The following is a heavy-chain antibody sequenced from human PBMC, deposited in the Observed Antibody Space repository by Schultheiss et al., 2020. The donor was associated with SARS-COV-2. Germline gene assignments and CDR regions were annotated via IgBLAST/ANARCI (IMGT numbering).Heavy chain of an antibody. D-gene: IGHD3-10*01. CDR2: INPSGGNT. CDR1: GYTFTSYY. J-gene: IGHJ6*02. V-gene: IGHV1-46*01. Sequence: ASVKVSCKASGYTFTSYYMHWVRQAPGQGLEWMGIINPSGGNTNYAQKFQERVTITRDMSTSTAYMELSSLRSEDTAVYYCAASSVRGEYYYGMDVWGQGTTVTVSS. CDR3: AASSVRGEYYYGMDV.